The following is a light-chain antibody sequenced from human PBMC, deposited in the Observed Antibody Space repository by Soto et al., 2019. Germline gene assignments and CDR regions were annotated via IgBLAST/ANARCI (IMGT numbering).Light chain of an antibody. CDR3: HQYSSSPIT. J-gene: IGKJ4*01. CDR1: QSVLSTSNNENY. Sequence: DLVLTQSPDFLALSLSARATINCKSSQSVLSTSNNENYLGWFQQKPGQPPRLLIDWASTRQSGVPGRFSGSGSGTDFTLTISSLQAEDVAVYYCHQYSSSPITFGGGTKV. CDR2: WAS. V-gene: IGKV4-1*01.